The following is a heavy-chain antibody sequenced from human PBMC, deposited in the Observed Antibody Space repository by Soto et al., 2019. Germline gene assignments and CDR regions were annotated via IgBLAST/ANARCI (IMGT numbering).Heavy chain of an antibody. D-gene: IGHD7-27*01. CDR1: GFTFSSYA. CDR3: ARDRGWGYPYYYGMDV. V-gene: IGHV3-30-3*01. J-gene: IGHJ6*02. CDR2: ISYDGSNK. Sequence: GGSLRLSCAASGFTFSSYAMHWVRQAPGKGLEWVAVISYDGSNKYYADSVKGRFTISRDNSKNTLYLQMNSLRAEDTAVYYCARDRGWGYPYYYGMDVWGQGTTVTVSS.